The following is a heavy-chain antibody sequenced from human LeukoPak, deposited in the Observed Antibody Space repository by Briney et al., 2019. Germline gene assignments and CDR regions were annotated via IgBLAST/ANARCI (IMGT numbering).Heavy chain of an antibody. J-gene: IGHJ3*02. Sequence: EASVKVSCKASGYTFTSYAINWVRQAPGQGLEYMGWIRTSTGSPTYAQGFTGRFVFSLDTSVNTAYLQISSLKAEDTAVYYCARDLDSAAFDIWGQGTMVTVSS. CDR3: ARDLDSAAFDI. D-gene: IGHD2-15*01. V-gene: IGHV7-4-1*02. CDR2: IRTSTGSP. CDR1: GYTFTSYA.